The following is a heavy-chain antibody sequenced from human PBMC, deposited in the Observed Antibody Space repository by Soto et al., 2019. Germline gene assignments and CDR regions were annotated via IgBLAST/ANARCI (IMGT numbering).Heavy chain of an antibody. D-gene: IGHD5-18*01. V-gene: IGHV5-51*01. CDR1: GYSFTSYW. J-gene: IGHJ6*02. CDR3: ARTESGYSYGWYSPSGYYNYGIDV. Sequence: PGESLKISCKGSGYSFTSYWIGWVRQMPGKGLEWMGIIYPGDSDTRYSPSFQGQVTISADKSISTAYLQWSSLKASDTAMYYCARTESGYSYGWYSPSGYYNYGIDVWGQGTKVTVSS. CDR2: IYPGDSDT.